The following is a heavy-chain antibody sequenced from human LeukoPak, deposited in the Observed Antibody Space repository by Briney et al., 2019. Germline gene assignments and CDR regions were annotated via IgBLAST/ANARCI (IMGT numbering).Heavy chain of an antibody. V-gene: IGHV4-4*07. J-gene: IGHJ3*02. CDR3: ARSFWGGYSSSWYPPRDAFDI. Sequence: TTSETLSLTCTVSGGSISSYYWSWIRQPAGKGLEWIGRIYTSGSTNYNPSLKSRVTISVDASKNQFSLKLSSVTAADTAVYYCARSFWGGYSSSWYPPRDAFDIWGQGTMVTVSS. D-gene: IGHD6-13*01. CDR2: IYTSGST. CDR1: GGSISSYY.